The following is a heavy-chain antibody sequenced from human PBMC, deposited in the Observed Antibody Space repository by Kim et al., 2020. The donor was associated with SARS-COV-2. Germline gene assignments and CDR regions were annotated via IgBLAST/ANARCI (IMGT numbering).Heavy chain of an antibody. CDR3: ASLPGRRYYGMDV. CDR1: GFTFSSYS. V-gene: IGHV3-21*01. J-gene: IGHJ6*02. CDR2: ISSSSSYI. Sequence: GGSLRLSCAASGFTFSSYSMNWVRQAPGKGLEWVSSISSSSSYIYYADSVKGRFTISRDNAKNSLYLQMNSLRAEDTAVYYCASLPGRRYYGMDVWGQGTTVTVSS.